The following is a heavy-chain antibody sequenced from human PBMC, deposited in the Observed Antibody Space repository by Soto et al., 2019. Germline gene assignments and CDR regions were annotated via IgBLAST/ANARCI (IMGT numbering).Heavy chain of an antibody. CDR1: GGSISSSNW. Sequence: QVQLQESGPGLVKPSGTLSLTCAVSGGSISSSNWWSWVRQPPGKGLEWIGEIYHSGNTNYNPSLKSRVTMAVDKSRNQFSLKLSSVTAAGKAVYYCARRWGEGRVDYWGQGTLVTVSS. D-gene: IGHD3-10*01. V-gene: IGHV4-4*02. CDR2: IYHSGNT. J-gene: IGHJ4*02. CDR3: ARRWGEGRVDY.